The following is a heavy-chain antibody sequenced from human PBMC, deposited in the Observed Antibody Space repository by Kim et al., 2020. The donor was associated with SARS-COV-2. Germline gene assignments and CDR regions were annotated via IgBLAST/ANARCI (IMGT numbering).Heavy chain of an antibody. Sequence: GGSLRLSCAASGFTFSSYAMHWVRQAPGKGLEWVSAIATAGDTYYPGYLKGRFTISRENAKNAFYLQKNSLRAGDTAVYYCARAGGAFDIWGQGTTVTVSS. CDR1: GFTFSSYA. CDR3: ARAGGAFDI. V-gene: IGHV3-13*04. CDR2: IATAGDT. D-gene: IGHD3-16*01. J-gene: IGHJ3*02.